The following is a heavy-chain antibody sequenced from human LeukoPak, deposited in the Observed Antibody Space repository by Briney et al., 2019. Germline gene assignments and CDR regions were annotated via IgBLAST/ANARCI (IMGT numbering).Heavy chain of an antibody. CDR2: ISSGGSTI. J-gene: IGHJ3*02. Sequence: GGSLRLSCAASGFTFSSFEMKWVRQAPGKGLEWVSYISSGGSTIYYADSVKGRFTISRDNAKTSLYLQMTSLRAEDTAVYYCARDWGPFYDILTGYYTRGAFDIWGQGTMVTVSS. D-gene: IGHD3-9*01. CDR1: GFTFSSFE. V-gene: IGHV3-48*03. CDR3: ARDWGPFYDILTGYYTRGAFDI.